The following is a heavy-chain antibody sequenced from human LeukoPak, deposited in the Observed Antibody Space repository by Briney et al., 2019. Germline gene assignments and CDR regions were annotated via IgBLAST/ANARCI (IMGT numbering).Heavy chain of an antibody. Sequence: GESLKISCQGSGYSFTNYWSVWVRQMPGKGLEWVGIIYPGDSDTLYSPSFQGLVTISADKSISTAYLQWSSLRASDTAMYYCARRGEGGDDYWGQGTLVTVSS. D-gene: IGHD1-26*01. J-gene: IGHJ4*02. V-gene: IGHV5-51*01. CDR2: IYPGDSDT. CDR3: ARRGEGGDDY. CDR1: GYSFTNYW.